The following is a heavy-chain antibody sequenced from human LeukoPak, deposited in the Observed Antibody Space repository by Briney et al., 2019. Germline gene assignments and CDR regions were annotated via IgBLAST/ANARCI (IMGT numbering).Heavy chain of an antibody. CDR2: ISAYNGNT. Sequence: ASVKVSCKASGYIFTSYSISWVRQAPGQGLEWMGWISAYNGNTNYAQKFQGRVTMTRNTSISTAYMELSSLRSEDTAVYYCARGRYVDDILTGDNWFDPWGQGTLVTVSS. CDR3: ARGRYVDDILTGDNWFDP. V-gene: IGHV1-18*01. CDR1: GYIFTSYS. D-gene: IGHD3-9*01. J-gene: IGHJ5*02.